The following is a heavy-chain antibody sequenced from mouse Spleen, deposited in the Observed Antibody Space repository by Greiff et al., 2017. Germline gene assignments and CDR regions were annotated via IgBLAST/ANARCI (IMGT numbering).Heavy chain of an antibody. J-gene: IGHJ2*01. CDR3: ASSSQLGQLAY. CDR2: ILPGSGST. D-gene: IGHD4-1*02. V-gene: IGHV1-9*01. CDR1: GYTFTGYW. Sequence: QVQLQQSGAELMKPGASVKLSCKATGYTFTGYWIEWVKQRPGHGLEWIGEILPGSGSTNYTEKFKGKATFTADTSSNTAYMQLSSLTTEDSAIYYCASSSQLGQLAYWGQGTTLTVSS.